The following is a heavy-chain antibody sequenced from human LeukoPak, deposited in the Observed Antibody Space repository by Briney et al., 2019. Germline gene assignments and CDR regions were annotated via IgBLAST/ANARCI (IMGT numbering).Heavy chain of an antibody. Sequence: PPETLSLTCAIYGGSFSGYYWSWIRQPPGKGLEWIGEINHSGSTNYNPSLKSRVTISVDTSKNQISLKVSSVTAADTAVYYCARASCSGGSCYSDAFDIWGQGTKVTVSS. CDR2: INHSGST. D-gene: IGHD2-15*01. CDR3: ARASCSGGSCYSDAFDI. J-gene: IGHJ3*02. V-gene: IGHV4-34*01. CDR1: GGSFSGYY.